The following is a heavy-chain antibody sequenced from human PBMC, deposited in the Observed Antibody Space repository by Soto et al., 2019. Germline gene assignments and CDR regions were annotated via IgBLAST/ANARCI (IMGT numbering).Heavy chain of an antibody. J-gene: IGHJ6*02. CDR1: GYSFTSYW. V-gene: IGHV5-51*03. Sequence: GESLKISCKGSGYSFTSYWIGWVRRMPEKGLEWMGIIYPGDSDTRYSPSFQGQVTISADKSISTAYLQWSSLKASDTAMYYCARGAREYCSGGSCYTTWSYYYYGMDVWGQGTTVTVSS. D-gene: IGHD2-15*01. CDR2: IYPGDSDT. CDR3: ARGAREYCSGGSCYTTWSYYYYGMDV.